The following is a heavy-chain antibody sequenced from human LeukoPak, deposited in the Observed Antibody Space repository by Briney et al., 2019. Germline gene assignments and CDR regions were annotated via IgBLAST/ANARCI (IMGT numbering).Heavy chain of an antibody. CDR1: GFNISNAW. CDR3: TTDRLFFQH. CDR2: LKNKADGGTI. D-gene: IGHD4/OR15-4a*01. V-gene: IGHV3-15*01. Sequence: GGSLRLPCEALGFNISNAWMSWVRQTPGKGLEWVGRLKNKADGGTIDFAAPVTDRFTISRDDSKNLMHLQLNSLKTEDSGVYFCTTDRLFFQHWGQGTVVTVS. J-gene: IGHJ1*01.